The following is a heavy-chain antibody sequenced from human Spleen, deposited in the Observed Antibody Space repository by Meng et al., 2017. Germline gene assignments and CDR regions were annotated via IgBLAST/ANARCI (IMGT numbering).Heavy chain of an antibody. CDR2: ISYDGSNK. CDR1: GFTFSSYA. Sequence: SCAASGFTFSSYAMHWVRQAPGRGLEWVAVISYDGSNKYYADSVKGRFTISRHNSKNTLFLQMNSLRAEDTAVYYCARGSYDSSGYQTGVDSWGQGTLVTVSS. CDR3: ARGSYDSSGYQTGVDS. D-gene: IGHD3-22*01. J-gene: IGHJ4*02. V-gene: IGHV3-30*01.